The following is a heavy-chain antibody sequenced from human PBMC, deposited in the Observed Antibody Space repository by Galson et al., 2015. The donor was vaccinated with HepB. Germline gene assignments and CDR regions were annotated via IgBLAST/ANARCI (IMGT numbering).Heavy chain of an antibody. CDR1: GFTFSHYY. D-gene: IGHD3-3*01. V-gene: IGHV3-11*01. CDR2: ITHSAA. J-gene: IGHJ6*03. Sequence: SLRLSCAASGFTFSHYYMSWIRQAPGKGLEWVSYITHSAAYYADSVKGRFTISRDNAKNSLYLQLNSLRVEDTAVYYCARDRAPDFWSGYNFDYYMDVWGKGTTVTVSS. CDR3: ARDRAPDFWSGYNFDYYMDV.